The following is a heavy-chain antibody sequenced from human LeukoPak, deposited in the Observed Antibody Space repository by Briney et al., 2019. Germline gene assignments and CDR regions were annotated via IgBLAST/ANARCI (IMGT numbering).Heavy chain of an antibody. J-gene: IGHJ4*02. D-gene: IGHD1-1*01. CDR3: ARRDTTYFDY. Sequence: GESLKISCKGAAYKFSNYWIAWVRQRPGEDLEWMGIIYPDDSDTRYSPSFQGQVTISADKSISTAYLQWTSLKASDTAIYYCARRDTTYFDYWGQGGLVTVSS. V-gene: IGHV5-51*01. CDR1: AYKFSNYW. CDR2: IYPDDSDT.